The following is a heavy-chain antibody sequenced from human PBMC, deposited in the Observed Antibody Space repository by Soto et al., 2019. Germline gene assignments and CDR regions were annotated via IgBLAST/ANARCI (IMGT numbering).Heavy chain of an antibody. D-gene: IGHD6-19*01. V-gene: IGHV4-39*01. Sequence: PSETLSLTCSVSGGSINSSSYFWGWVRQPPGKGLEWIGSIYYSGSTYYNPSLRSRVTISVDTSKNQFSLKLSSVTAADTAVFYCARHYSSGSRNWFDPWGQGTLITFSS. CDR3: ARHYSSGSRNWFDP. CDR1: GGSINSSSYF. J-gene: IGHJ5*02. CDR2: IYYSGST.